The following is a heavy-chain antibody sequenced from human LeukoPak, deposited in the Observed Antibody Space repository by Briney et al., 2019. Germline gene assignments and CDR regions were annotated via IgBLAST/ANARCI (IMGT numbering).Heavy chain of an antibody. J-gene: IGHJ4*02. CDR1: GGTFSSYA. V-gene: IGHV1-18*01. CDR2: VSGDNRNT. CDR3: ARDIGGSYGYSIDY. D-gene: IGHD1-26*01. Sequence: ASVKVSCKASGGTFSSYAISWVRQAPGQGLEWIGWVSGDNRNTDYAQKFQGRVTMTTDTSISTAYMELRSLTSDDTAVYYCARDIGGSYGYSIDYWGQGTLVTVSS.